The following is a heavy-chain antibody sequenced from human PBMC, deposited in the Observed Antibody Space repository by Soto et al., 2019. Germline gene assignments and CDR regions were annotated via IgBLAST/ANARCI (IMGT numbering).Heavy chain of an antibody. V-gene: IGHV4-39*02. CDR2: IYSSEDT. J-gene: IGHJ6*02. CDR1: GGSVSSNDYS. D-gene: IGHD5-12*01. CDR3: AKDQWGWLQFDYYGMDV. Sequence: PSETLSLTCTVSGGSVSSNDYSWGWIRQSPGKGLEWIGTIYSSEDTHYNPSLLSRVTISVDTSMNSLRAEDTAVYYCAKDQWGWLQFDYYGMDVWGQGTTVTVSS.